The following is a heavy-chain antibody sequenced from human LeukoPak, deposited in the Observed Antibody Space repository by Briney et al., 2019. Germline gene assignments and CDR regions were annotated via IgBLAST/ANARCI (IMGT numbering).Heavy chain of an antibody. CDR3: ARDRGSGSYYYYYGMDV. V-gene: IGHV3-53*01. CDR2: IYSDGNT. CDR1: GFTVSSIY. J-gene: IGHJ6*02. Sequence: AGGSLRLSCAVSGFTVSSIYMTWVRQAPGKGLEWVSSIYSDGNTYYADSVKGRFTLSRDSSRNTLYLQMNDLRVEDTAVYYCARDRGSGSYYYYYGMDVWGQGTTVTVSS. D-gene: IGHD3-10*01.